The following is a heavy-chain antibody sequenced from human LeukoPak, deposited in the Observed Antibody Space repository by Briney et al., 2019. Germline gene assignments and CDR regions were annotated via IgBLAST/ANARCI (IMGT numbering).Heavy chain of an antibody. CDR3: ARPAVSGWSLDY. Sequence: GGSLSLSCAASGFTVSSNYMSWVRQAPGKGLEWVSVIYSGGSTYYADSVKGRFTISRDNSKNTLYLQMNSLRAEDTAVYYCARPAVSGWSLDYWGHGTLVTVSS. V-gene: IGHV3-53*01. D-gene: IGHD6-19*01. J-gene: IGHJ4*01. CDR1: GFTVSSNY. CDR2: IYSGGST.